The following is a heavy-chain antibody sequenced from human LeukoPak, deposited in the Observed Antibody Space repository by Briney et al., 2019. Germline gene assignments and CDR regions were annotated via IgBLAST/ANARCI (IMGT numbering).Heavy chain of an antibody. Sequence: ASVKVSCKVSGFTLADLSMHWVRQAPGKGLEWVGGFDRKNGDTIYAQRFRGRVTLTEDTSTGTAYMDLSSLSADDTAVYNCATGVYCATTTCPGYQHYYYFLDVWGKGTTVTVSS. CDR3: ATGVYCATTTCPGYQHYYYFLDV. CDR2: FDRKNGDT. V-gene: IGHV1-24*01. CDR1: GFTLADLS. J-gene: IGHJ6*03. D-gene: IGHD2-21*01.